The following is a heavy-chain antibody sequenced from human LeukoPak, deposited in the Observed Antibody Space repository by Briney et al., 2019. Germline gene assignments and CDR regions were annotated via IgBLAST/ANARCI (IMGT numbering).Heavy chain of an antibody. D-gene: IGHD2-8*01. J-gene: IGHJ6*02. CDR3: ATNVGPRRRSPVLMAV. V-gene: IGHV3-7*02. Sequence: GGSLRLSCAASGFPFTDNWMNWVRQAPGKGLEWVATIMQDGRETYYVDSVKGRFTISRDNVRDSVYLQMTILRAEDTAVYYCATNVGPRRRSPVLMAVWGQGTTVTVSS. CDR1: GFPFTDNW. CDR2: IMQDGRET.